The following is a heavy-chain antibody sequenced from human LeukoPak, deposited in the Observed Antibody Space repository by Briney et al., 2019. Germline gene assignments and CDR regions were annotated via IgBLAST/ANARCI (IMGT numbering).Heavy chain of an antibody. J-gene: IGHJ4*02. CDR3: ARDLAGATVAGRWFDY. CDR2: ISTSSSYI. Sequence: PGGSLRLSCAASGFTFSSYSMNWVRQAPGKGLEWVSSISTSSSYIYYADSVKGRFTISRDNAKNSLYLQMNSLRAEDTAVYCCARDLAGATVAGRWFDYWGQGTLVTVSS. V-gene: IGHV3-21*01. CDR1: GFTFSSYS. D-gene: IGHD6-19*01.